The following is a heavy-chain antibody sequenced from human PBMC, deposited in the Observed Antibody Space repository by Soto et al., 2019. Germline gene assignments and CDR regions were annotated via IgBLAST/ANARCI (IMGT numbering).Heavy chain of an antibody. CDR3: ARVRPGTYFDY. Sequence: EVQLVESGGGLVQPGGSLRLSCAASGFTFTNYWMYWVRQAPGKGLVWVSLTNSDGSSTNYADSVKGRFTISRDNAKNTLFLQMNSLRAEDTAVYYCARVRPGTYFDYWGQGTLVTVSS. J-gene: IGHJ4*02. D-gene: IGHD3-10*01. CDR1: GFTFTNYW. CDR2: TNSDGSST. V-gene: IGHV3-74*01.